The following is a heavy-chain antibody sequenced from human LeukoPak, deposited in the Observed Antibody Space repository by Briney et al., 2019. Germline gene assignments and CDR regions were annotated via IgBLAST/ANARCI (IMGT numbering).Heavy chain of an antibody. D-gene: IGHD3-3*01. J-gene: IGHJ4*02. Sequence: QPWGVLRLSCAASGFTFSGSAMHWVRQASGKGLEWVGRIRSKANSYATAYAASVKGRFIISRDDSKNMVYLQMNSLKAEDTAVYYCTSYDFWKSFDYWGQGTLVTVSS. CDR2: IRSKANSYAT. CDR3: TSYDFWKSFDY. CDR1: GFTFSGSA. V-gene: IGHV3-73*01.